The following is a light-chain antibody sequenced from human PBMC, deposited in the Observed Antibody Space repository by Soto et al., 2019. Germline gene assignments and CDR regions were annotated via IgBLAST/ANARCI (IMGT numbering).Light chain of an antibody. J-gene: IGKJ2*01. CDR1: QSVSSSY. CDR3: QQYGSSPPD. V-gene: IGKV3-20*01. Sequence: EIVLTQSPGTLSLYPGERATLSCRASQSVSSSYLAWYQQKPGQAPRLLIYGASSRATGIPDRFSGSGSGTDFTLTISRLEPEDFAVYYCQQYGSSPPDFGQGTKLEIK. CDR2: GAS.